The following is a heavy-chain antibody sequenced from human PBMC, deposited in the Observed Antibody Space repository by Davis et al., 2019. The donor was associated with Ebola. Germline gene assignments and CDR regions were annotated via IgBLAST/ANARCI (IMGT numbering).Heavy chain of an antibody. D-gene: IGHD1-26*01. CDR2: IQYDGGSK. J-gene: IGHJ4*02. CDR1: GFTFSSYG. V-gene: IGHV3-30*02. Sequence: GESLKISCAASGFTFSSYGMHWVRQTPGKGLEWVAFIQYDGGSKYYADSVKGRFTISRDSSKNTLYLQMNSLRAEDTAVYYCAKDGSYYDFDYWGQGTLVTVSS. CDR3: AKDGSYYDFDY.